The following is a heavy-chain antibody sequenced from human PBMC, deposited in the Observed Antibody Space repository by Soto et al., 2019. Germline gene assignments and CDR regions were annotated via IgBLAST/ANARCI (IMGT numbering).Heavy chain of an antibody. J-gene: IGHJ6*02. V-gene: IGHV1-69*13. D-gene: IGHD5-18*01. CDR2: IIPIFGTA. CDR3: GRGRGRYGYRQVDV. CDR1: GGTFSSYA. Sequence: SVQVSCKASGGTFSSYAISWVRQAPGHGLEWMGGIIPIFGTANYAQKFQGRVTITADESTSTAYMELSSLRSEDTDVYYCGRGRGRYGYRQVDVWGQGTTVTVSS.